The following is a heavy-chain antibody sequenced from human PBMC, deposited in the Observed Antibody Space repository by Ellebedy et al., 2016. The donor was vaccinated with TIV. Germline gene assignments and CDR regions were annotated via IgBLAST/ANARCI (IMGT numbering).Heavy chain of an antibody. V-gene: IGHV3-48*02. Sequence: PGGSLRLSCAASGFTFSSYSMNWVRQAPGKGLGWVSYISGSGSTTYYADSVKGRFTISRDNAKNLLYLQMNSLRDEDTAVYYCARGYGYGYNFWGQGTLVTVSS. CDR1: GFTFSSYS. D-gene: IGHD5-18*01. J-gene: IGHJ4*02. CDR2: ISGSGSTT. CDR3: ARGYGYGYNF.